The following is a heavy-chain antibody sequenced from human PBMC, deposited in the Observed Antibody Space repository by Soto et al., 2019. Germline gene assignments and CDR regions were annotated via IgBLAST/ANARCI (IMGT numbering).Heavy chain of an antibody. V-gene: IGHV4-30-4*01. CDR3: ARHWAATTGFYYYYYGMDV. Sequence: PSETLSLACTVCGGSVKRGYYCWTWIRQPPGKGLEVIGYIYYSANTYYNPSLKSRVTISVDTSKNQFSLKLTSVTAADTAVYYCARHWAATTGFYYYYYGMDVWGQGTTVT. CDR1: GGSVKRGYYC. J-gene: IGHJ6*02. CDR2: IYYSANT. D-gene: IGHD4-4*01.